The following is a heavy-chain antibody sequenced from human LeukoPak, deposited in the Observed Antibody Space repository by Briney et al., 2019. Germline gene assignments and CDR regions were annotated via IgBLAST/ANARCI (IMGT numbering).Heavy chain of an antibody. Sequence: GASVKVSCKASGYTFTSYGISWVRQAAGQGREWMGWISAYNGNTNYAQKLQGRVTMTTDTSTSTAYMELRSLRSDDTAVYYCARESTGYSGYDSSFDYWGQGTLVTVSS. CDR1: GYTFTSYG. J-gene: IGHJ4*02. D-gene: IGHD5-12*01. V-gene: IGHV1-18*01. CDR2: ISAYNGNT. CDR3: ARESTGYSGYDSSFDY.